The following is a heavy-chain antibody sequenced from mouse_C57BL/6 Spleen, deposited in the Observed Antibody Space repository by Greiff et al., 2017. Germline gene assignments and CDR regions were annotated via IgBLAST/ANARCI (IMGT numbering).Heavy chain of an antibody. V-gene: IGHV3-6*01. CDR3: AREGLPMGYFDV. CDR2: ISYDGSN. J-gene: IGHJ1*03. Sequence: EVKVEESGPGLVKPSQSLSLTCSVTGYSITSGYYWNWIRQFPGNKLEWMGYISYDGSNNYNPSLKNRISITRDTSKNQFFLKLNSVTTEDTATYYCAREGLPMGYFDVWGTGTTVTVSS. CDR1: GYSITSGYY. D-gene: IGHD3-1*01.